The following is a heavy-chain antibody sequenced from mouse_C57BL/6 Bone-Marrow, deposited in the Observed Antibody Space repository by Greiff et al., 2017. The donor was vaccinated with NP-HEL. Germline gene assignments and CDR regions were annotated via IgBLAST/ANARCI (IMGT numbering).Heavy chain of an antibody. J-gene: IGHJ2*01. CDR1: GYAFSSYW. D-gene: IGHD1-1*01. Sequence: VQLQQSGAELVKPGASVKISCKASGYAFSSYWMNWVKQRPGKGLEWIGQIYPGDGDTNYNGKFKGKATLTADKSSSTAYMQLSSLTSEDSAVYFCAREGKLTTGFDYWGQGTTLTVSS. V-gene: IGHV1-80*01. CDR2: IYPGDGDT. CDR3: AREGKLTTGFDY.